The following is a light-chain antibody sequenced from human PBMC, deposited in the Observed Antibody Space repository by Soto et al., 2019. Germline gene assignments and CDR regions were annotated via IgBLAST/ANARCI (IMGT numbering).Light chain of an antibody. CDR3: SSYTSSTPYV. J-gene: IGLJ1*01. V-gene: IGLV2-14*01. CDR2: DVS. Sequence: QSVLTQPASVSGSPGQSITISCTGTRSDVGGCNYVSWYQQHPGKAPKLMIYDVSNRPSGVSNRFSGSKSGNTASLTISGLQAEDEADYYCSSYTSSTPYVFGTGTKVTVL. CDR1: RSDVGGCNY.